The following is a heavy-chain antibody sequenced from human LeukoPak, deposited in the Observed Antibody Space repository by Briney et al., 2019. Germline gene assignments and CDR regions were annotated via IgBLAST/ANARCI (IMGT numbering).Heavy chain of an antibody. CDR1: GFTFSSYW. D-gene: IGHD3-16*01. CDR2: INHNGNVN. V-gene: IGHV3-7*03. Sequence: GGSLRLSCAASGFTFSSYWMNWARQAPGKGLEWVASINHNGNVNYYVDSVKGRFTISRDNAKNSLYLQMSNLRAEDTAVYFCARGGGLNVWGQGATVTVSS. J-gene: IGHJ6*02. CDR3: ARGGGLNV.